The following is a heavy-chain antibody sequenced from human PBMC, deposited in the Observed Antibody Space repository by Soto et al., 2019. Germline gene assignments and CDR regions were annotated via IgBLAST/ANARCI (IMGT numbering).Heavy chain of an antibody. Sequence: QLQLQESGPGLVKPSETLSLTCTVSGGSISSYYWGWIRRPPGKGLEWIGSIYYSWSTYYNPSLKSRVTISVDTSKNRISLKLSSVTAADTAVYYCARRWGYSFDYWGQGTLVTVSS. V-gene: IGHV4-39*01. CDR3: ARRWGYSFDY. D-gene: IGHD7-27*01. CDR2: IYYSWST. J-gene: IGHJ4*02. CDR1: GGSISSYY.